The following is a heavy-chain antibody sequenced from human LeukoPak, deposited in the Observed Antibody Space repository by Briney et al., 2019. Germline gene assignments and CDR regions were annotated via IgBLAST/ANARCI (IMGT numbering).Heavy chain of an antibody. J-gene: IGHJ3*02. CDR1: GGSISSYY. CDR2: IYYSGST. V-gene: IGHV4-59*01. Sequence: SETLSLTCTVSGGSISSYYWSWIRQPPGKGLEWIGYIYYSGSTNYNPSLKSRVTISVDTSKNQFSLKLSSVTAADTAVYYCARRGAFGSGAFDIWGQGTMVTVSS. CDR3: ARRGAFGSGAFDI. D-gene: IGHD3-16*01.